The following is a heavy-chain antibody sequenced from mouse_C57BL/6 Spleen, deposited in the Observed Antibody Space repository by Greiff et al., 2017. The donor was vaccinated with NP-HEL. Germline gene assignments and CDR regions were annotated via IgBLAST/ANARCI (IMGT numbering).Heavy chain of an antibody. Sequence: EVQGVESGGGLVQPGGSMKLSCAASGFTFSDAWMDWVRQSPEKGLEWVAEIRNKANNHATYYAESVKGRFTISRDDSKSSVYLQMNSLRAEDTGIYYCTSWDGGYFDYWGQGTTLTVSS. D-gene: IGHD4-1*01. J-gene: IGHJ2*01. CDR2: IRNKANNHAT. V-gene: IGHV6-6*01. CDR3: TSWDGGYFDY. CDR1: GFTFSDAW.